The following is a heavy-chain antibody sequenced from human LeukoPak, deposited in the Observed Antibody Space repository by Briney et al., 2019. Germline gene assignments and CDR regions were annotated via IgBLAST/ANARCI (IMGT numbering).Heavy chain of an antibody. D-gene: IGHD3-16*01. Sequence: PSETLSLTCTVSGGSISSYYWSWVRQPPGKGLEWIGYIYYSGSTNYNPSLTRGGTISVDTTKNQFSLKLSSVTAADTAVYYCARSFKPSTSWYFDLWGRGTLVTVSS. V-gene: IGHV4-59*01. CDR2: IYYSGST. CDR1: GGSISSYY. J-gene: IGHJ2*01. CDR3: ARSFKPSTSWYFDL.